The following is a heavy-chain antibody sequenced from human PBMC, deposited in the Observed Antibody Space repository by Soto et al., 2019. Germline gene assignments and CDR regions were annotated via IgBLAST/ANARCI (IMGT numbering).Heavy chain of an antibody. Sequence: QVQLVQSGAEVKKPGSSVKVSCKASGGTFSSYAISWVRQAPGQGLEWMGGIIPIFGTANYAQKFQGRVTITADKSTIKAYRELSTPRSEDTAVYYCEGVYSSSQVPPLWGQGTLVTVSS. V-gene: IGHV1-69*06. J-gene: IGHJ4*02. CDR1: GGTFSSYA. CDR3: EGVYSSSQVPPL. D-gene: IGHD6-6*01. CDR2: IIPIFGTA.